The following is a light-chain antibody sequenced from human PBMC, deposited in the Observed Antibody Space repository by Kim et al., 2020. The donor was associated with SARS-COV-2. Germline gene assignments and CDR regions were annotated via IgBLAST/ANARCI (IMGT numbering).Light chain of an antibody. CDR2: EDS. CDR3: QAWDGSTVV. CDR1: KLGNKY. J-gene: IGLJ2*01. V-gene: IGLV3-1*01. Sequence: SYELTQPPSVSVSPRQTASITCSGDKLGNKYACWYQQKAGQSPVLIIYEDSKRPSGIPERFSGSNSGNTATLTISGTQAMDEADYYCQAWDGSTVVFGGG.